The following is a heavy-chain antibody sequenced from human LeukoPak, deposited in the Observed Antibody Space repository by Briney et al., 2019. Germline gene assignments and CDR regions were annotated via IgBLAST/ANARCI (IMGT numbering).Heavy chain of an antibody. CDR1: GFTFSDSA. Sequence: GGSLRLSCAASGFTFSDSAMHWVRQAPGKGLEGVAVISYDGTNKYYADSVTGRFTISRDNSKNTLFLQMNSLRLEDTAVYYCAADYGDYVSPSDWGQGTLVTVSS. J-gene: IGHJ4*02. V-gene: IGHV3-30*04. CDR2: ISYDGTNK. D-gene: IGHD4-17*01. CDR3: AADYGDYVSPSD.